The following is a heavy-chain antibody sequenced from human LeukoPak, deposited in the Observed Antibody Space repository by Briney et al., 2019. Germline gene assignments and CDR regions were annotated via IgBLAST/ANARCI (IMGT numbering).Heavy chain of an antibody. Sequence: PGGSLRLSCAASGFTFSSYSMNWVRQAPGKGLEWVSSISSSSSYIYYADSVKGRFTISRDNAKNTLYLQMNSLRAEDTAVYYCAREEVNYYDSSEGMDVWGQGTTVTVSS. CDR2: ISSSSSYI. CDR1: GFTFSSYS. V-gene: IGHV3-21*04. J-gene: IGHJ6*02. CDR3: AREEVNYYDSSEGMDV. D-gene: IGHD3-22*01.